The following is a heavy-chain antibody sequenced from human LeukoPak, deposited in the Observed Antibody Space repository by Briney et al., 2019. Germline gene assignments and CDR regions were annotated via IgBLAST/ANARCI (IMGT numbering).Heavy chain of an antibody. J-gene: IGHJ4*02. D-gene: IGHD3-22*01. V-gene: IGHV3-33*01. Sequence: GSLRLSCAASGFTFSSYGMHWVRQAPGKGLEWVAVIWYDGSNKYYADSVKGRFTISRDNSKNTLYLQMTSLRAEDTAVYYCATGSSYYYDSSGYNLLDYWGQGTLVTVSS. CDR3: ATGSSYYYDSSGYNLLDY. CDR1: GFTFSSYG. CDR2: IWYDGSNK.